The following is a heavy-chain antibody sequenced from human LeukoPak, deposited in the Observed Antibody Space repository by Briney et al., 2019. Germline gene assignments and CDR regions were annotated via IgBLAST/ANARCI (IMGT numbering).Heavy chain of an antibody. CDR2: IVVGSGNT. Sequence: SVKVSCKASGFTFTSSAMQWVRQARGQRLEWIGWIVVGSGNTNYAQKFQGRVTMTEDTSTDTAYMELSGLRSEDTAVYYCATDRHYDILTGYLDAFDIWGQGTMVTVSS. J-gene: IGHJ3*02. CDR3: ATDRHYDILTGYLDAFDI. CDR1: GFTFTSSA. V-gene: IGHV1-58*02. D-gene: IGHD3-9*01.